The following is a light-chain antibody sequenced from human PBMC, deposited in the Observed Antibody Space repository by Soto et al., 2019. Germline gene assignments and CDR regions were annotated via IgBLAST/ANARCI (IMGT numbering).Light chain of an antibody. CDR3: QKCDYLPI. CDR1: QDISGW. J-gene: IGKJ3*01. V-gene: IGKV1-12*01. Sequence: DIQMTQSPSSVSASVGDRVTITCRASQDISGWLAWFQQKPGKAPKLLIYATSTLQSGVPSRFSGSGSETDFTFTISSLQPEDVATYYCQKCDYLPIFGPGTTVDFK. CDR2: ATS.